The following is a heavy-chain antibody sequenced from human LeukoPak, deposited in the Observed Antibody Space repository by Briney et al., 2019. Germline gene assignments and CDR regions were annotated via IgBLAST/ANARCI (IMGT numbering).Heavy chain of an antibody. V-gene: IGHV3-7*03. J-gene: IGHJ4*02. CDR2: IKQDGSEK. CDR3: ARGASRSFDY. D-gene: IGHD5-12*01. Sequence: GGSLRLSCAASGFTFSSYWTTWVRQAPGKGLEWVANIKQDGSEKYYVDSVKGRFTISRDNAKNSLYLQMNSLRAEDTAVYYCARGASRSFDYWGQGTLVTVSS. CDR1: GFTFSSYW.